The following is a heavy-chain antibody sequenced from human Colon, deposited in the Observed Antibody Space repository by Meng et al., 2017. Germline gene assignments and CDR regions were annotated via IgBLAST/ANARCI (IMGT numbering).Heavy chain of an antibody. Sequence: AQSTQCGSRLFKLLDTLSPICAVIGGPCSGYYWRWIRQPPGKGLEWIGDINHSGCTNYNPSLKSRVTISVDTSNNQFSLKLSSVTAADTAVYYCARERLSSGWYGGRWFDPWGQGTLVTVSS. V-gene: IGHV4-34*01. D-gene: IGHD6-19*01. CDR3: ARERLSSGWYGGRWFDP. J-gene: IGHJ5*02. CDR1: GGPCSGYY. CDR2: INHSGCT.